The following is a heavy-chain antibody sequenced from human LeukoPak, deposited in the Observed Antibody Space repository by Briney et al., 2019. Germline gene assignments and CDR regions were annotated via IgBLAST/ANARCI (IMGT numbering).Heavy chain of an antibody. CDR2: ISSSGGNT. CDR1: GITFNSYA. J-gene: IGHJ4*02. CDR3: AQRGTVTRGFDY. D-gene: IGHD4-17*01. Sequence: PGGSLRLSCTASGITFNSYAMSWVRQALGKGLEWVSGISSSGGNTYYADSAKGRFTVSRDNSKNTLYLQMNSLSAEDTAVYYCAQRGTVTRGFDYWGQGTLVTVSS. V-gene: IGHV3-23*01.